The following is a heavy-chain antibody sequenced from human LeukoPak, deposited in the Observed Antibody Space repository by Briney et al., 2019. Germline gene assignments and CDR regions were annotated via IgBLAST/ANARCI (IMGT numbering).Heavy chain of an antibody. CDR2: IRPDGSEK. J-gene: IGHJ4*02. CDR3: ARDRTRFFL. D-gene: IGHD3-3*01. V-gene: IGHV3-7*01. Sequence: GGSLRLPCAASGFTFSTYSINWARQAPGKGLEWVANIRPDGSEKYYVDSVKGRFTISRDNAKNSLHLQMNSLRAEDTAVYYCARDRTRFFLGGQGTLVTVSS. CDR1: GFTFSTYS.